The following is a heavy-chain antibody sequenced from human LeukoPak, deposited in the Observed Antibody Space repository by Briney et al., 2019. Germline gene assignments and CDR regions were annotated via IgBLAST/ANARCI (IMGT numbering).Heavy chain of an antibody. J-gene: IGHJ5*02. D-gene: IGHD5-24*01. CDR2: ISPSGGST. CDR1: GYTFTSNY. V-gene: IGHV1-46*01. CDR3: ARDNSVRDEAWWFNP. Sequence: ASVKVSCKPFGYTFTSNYMHWVRQAPGQGPERMGVISPSGGSTTYAQKFQGRVTLTRDMSTSTDYLELSSLRSEDTAVYYCARDNSVRDEAWWFNPWGQGTLVTVSS.